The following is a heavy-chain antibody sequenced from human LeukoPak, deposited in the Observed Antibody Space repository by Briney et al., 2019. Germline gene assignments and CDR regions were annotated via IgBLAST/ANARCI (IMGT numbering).Heavy chain of an antibody. D-gene: IGHD2-21*02. CDR2: IYYSGST. CDR1: GGSISSGGYY. V-gene: IGHV4-31*03. CDR3: ARGRCGGDCYSIDY. Sequence: PSETLSLTCTVSGGSISSGGYYCSWIRQHPGKGLEWIGYIYYSGSTYYNPSLKSRVTISVDTSKNQFSLKLSSVTAADTAVYYCARGRCGGDCYSIDYWGQGTLVTVSS. J-gene: IGHJ4*02.